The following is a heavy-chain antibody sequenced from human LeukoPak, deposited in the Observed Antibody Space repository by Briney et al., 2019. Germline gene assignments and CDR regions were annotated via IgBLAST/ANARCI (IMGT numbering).Heavy chain of an antibody. V-gene: IGHV3-48*04. J-gene: IGHJ4*02. CDR2: ISCSSSTI. CDR3: ARDAGKRYSSTHLDY. D-gene: IGHD6-19*01. CDR1: GFTFSSYS. Sequence: GGSLRLTCAASGFTFSSYSMNWVRQAPGKGLEWVSYISCSSSTIYYADSVKGRFTISRDNSKNSLYLQMNSLRAEDTAVYYCARDAGKRYSSTHLDYWGQGTLVTVSS.